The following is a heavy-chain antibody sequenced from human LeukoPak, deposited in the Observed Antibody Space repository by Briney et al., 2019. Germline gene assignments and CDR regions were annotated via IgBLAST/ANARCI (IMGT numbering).Heavy chain of an antibody. V-gene: IGHV1-46*01. CDR2: INPSGGSS. J-gene: IGHJ4*02. CDR1: GYTFTSYY. D-gene: IGHD3-22*01. CDR3: AREGRVVVITYYFDY. Sequence: GASVKVSCKASGYTFTSYYMHWVRQAPGQGLEWMGIINPSGGSSSYAQKFQGRVTMTRDTSTSTVYMELSSLRSEDTAVYYCAREGRVVVITYYFDYWGQGTLVTVSS.